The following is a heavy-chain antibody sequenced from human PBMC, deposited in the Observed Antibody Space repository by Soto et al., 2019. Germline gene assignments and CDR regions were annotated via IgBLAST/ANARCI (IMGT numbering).Heavy chain of an antibody. Sequence: QVQLVESGGGVVQPGRSLRLSCAASGFTFSSYGMHWVRQAPGKGLEWVAVIWYDGSNKYYADSVKGRFTISRDNSKNTXYXXMNSLRAEDTAVYYCARDQTERDGYKGDYYYGMDVWGQGTTVTVSS. D-gene: IGHD5-12*01. J-gene: IGHJ6*02. CDR1: GFTFSSYG. CDR3: ARDQTERDGYKGDYYYGMDV. CDR2: IWYDGSNK. V-gene: IGHV3-33*01.